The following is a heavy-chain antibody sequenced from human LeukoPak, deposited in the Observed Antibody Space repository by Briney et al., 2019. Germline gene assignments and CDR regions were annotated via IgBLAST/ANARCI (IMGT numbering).Heavy chain of an antibody. V-gene: IGHV4-59*01. CDR3: ARGQYSGSCFDN. D-gene: IGHD1-26*01. CDR2: IYYSGST. Sequence: SETLSLTCTVSGGSLSSYLWSWIRHPPGKGLEWIGYIYYSGSTNYNPSLKSRVTILVDTSKNQFSLKVSSVTAADTAVYYCARGQYSGSCFDNWGQGSLVTVSS. CDR1: GGSLSSYL. J-gene: IGHJ4*02.